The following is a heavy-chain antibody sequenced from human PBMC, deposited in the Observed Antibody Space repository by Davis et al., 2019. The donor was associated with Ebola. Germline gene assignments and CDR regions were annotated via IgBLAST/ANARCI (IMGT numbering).Heavy chain of an antibody. CDR3: AKARGYSGYDYDY. J-gene: IGHJ4*02. V-gene: IGHV3-11*06. CDR2: ISSSSSYT. D-gene: IGHD5-12*01. Sequence: GGSLRLSCAASGFTFSDYYMSWIRQAPGKGLEWVSYISSSSSYTNYADSVKGRFTISRDNAKNSLYLQMNSLRAEDTAVYYCAKARGYSGYDYDYWGQGTLVTVSS. CDR1: GFTFSDYY.